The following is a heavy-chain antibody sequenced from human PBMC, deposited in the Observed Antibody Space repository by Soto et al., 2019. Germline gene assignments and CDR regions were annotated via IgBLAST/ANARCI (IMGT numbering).Heavy chain of an antibody. D-gene: IGHD5-18*01. CDR1: GGTFSSYA. Sequence: ASVKVSCKASGGTFSSYAISWVRQAPGQGLEWMGGIIPIFGTANYAQKFQGRVTITADESTSTAYMELSSLRSEDTAVYYCATHQDTATRFDPWGQGTLVTVSS. J-gene: IGHJ5*02. CDR2: IIPIFGTA. V-gene: IGHV1-69*13. CDR3: ATHQDTATRFDP.